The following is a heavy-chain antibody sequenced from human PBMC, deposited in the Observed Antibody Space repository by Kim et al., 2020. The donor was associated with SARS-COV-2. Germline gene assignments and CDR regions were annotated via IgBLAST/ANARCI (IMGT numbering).Heavy chain of an antibody. CDR1: GFTFSGSA. J-gene: IGHJ3*02. D-gene: IGHD5-12*01. V-gene: IGHV3-73*01. Sequence: GGSLRLSCAASGFTFSGSAMHWVRQASGKGLEWVGRIRSKANSYATAYAASVKGRFTISRDDSKNTAYLQMNSLKTEDTAVYYCTRHSRRDGYGGYAFDIWGQGTMVTVSS. CDR2: IRSKANSYAT. CDR3: TRHSRRDGYGGYAFDI.